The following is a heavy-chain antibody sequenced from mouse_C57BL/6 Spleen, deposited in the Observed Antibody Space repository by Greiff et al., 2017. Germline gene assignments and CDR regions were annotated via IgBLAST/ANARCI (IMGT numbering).Heavy chain of an antibody. CDR1: GYTFTSYW. J-gene: IGHJ1*03. D-gene: IGHD2-4*01. CDR2: IDPSDSYT. V-gene: IGHV1-50*01. Sequence: QVQLKQPGAELVKPGASVKLFCKASGYTFTSYWMQWVKQRPGQGLEWIGEIDPSDSYTNYKQKFKGKATLTVDTSSSTAHIQLSSLTSEDSAVYYCARGGDYYWYFDVWGTGTTVTVSS. CDR3: ARGGDYYWYFDV.